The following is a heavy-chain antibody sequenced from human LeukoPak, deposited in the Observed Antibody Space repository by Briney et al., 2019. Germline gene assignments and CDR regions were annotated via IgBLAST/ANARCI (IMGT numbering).Heavy chain of an antibody. D-gene: IGHD2-15*01. CDR1: GYTFTDYY. CDR2: SNPNSGDT. V-gene: IGHV1-2*02. J-gene: IGHJ6*03. Sequence: ASVTVSCKASGYTFTDYYMHWVRQAPGQGLEWMGWSNPNSGDTNYAQKFQGRVTMTRDTSISTVYMELSSLRSDDTAVYYCARVRCSGGSCPYYYYYYYMDGWGKGTTGTVS. CDR3: ARVRCSGGSCPYYYYYYYMDG.